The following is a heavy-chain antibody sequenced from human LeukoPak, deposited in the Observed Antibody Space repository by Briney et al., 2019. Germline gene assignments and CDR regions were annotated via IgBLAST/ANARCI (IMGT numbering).Heavy chain of an antibody. CDR1: GFTFSSYW. CDR3: AGGYDILNY. Sequence: GGSLRLSCAASGFTFSSYWMHWVRQAPGKGLVWVSRINSDGSLTRYADSVKGRFTISRDNAKNTLYLQMNSLRAEDTALYYCAGGYDILNYWGQGTLVTVSS. D-gene: IGHD3-9*01. J-gene: IGHJ4*02. V-gene: IGHV3-74*01. CDR2: INSDGSLT.